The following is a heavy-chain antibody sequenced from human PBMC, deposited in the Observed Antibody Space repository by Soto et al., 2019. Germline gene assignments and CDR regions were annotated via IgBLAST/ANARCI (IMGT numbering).Heavy chain of an antibody. CDR2: ISSSTSYV. CDR1: GFTFSRYG. V-gene: IGHV3-21*06. Sequence: GGSLRLCCAASGFTFSRYGMNWLRQAPGKGLEWVASISSSTSYVYYADSVKGRFSTSRDNAKNILYLEMYALRTEDTAVYYCARDPSEGRVGNWFESWGQGTRVTVSS. D-gene: IGHD2-2*01. J-gene: IGHJ5*01. CDR3: ARDPSEGRVGNWFES.